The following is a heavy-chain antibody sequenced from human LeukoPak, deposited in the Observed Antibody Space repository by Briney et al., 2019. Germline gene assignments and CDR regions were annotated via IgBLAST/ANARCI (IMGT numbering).Heavy chain of an antibody. Sequence: SETLSLTCTVSGDSISSYYWSWIRQPPGKGLEWIGCIYYSGNTNYNPSLKSRVTISIDTSKNQFSLKPSSVTAADTAVYYCARDYAFDIWGQGTMVTVSS. CDR3: ARDYAFDI. J-gene: IGHJ3*02. CDR1: GDSISSYY. CDR2: IYYSGNT. V-gene: IGHV4-59*01.